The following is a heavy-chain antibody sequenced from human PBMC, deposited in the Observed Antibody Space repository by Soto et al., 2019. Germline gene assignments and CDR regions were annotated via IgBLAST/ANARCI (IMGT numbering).Heavy chain of an antibody. D-gene: IGHD6-19*01. V-gene: IGHV3-33*01. CDR1: EITFSSYG. CDR2: IWYDGSNK. J-gene: IGHJ4*02. Sequence: QVQLVESGGGVVQPGRSLRLSCAASEITFSSYGMHWVRQAPGKGLEWVAVIWYDGSNKYYADSVKGRFTISRDNSKNTLYMQMNSLRAEDTAVYYCAREKNVGYSSGWLNYWGQGTLVTVSS. CDR3: AREKNVGYSSGWLNY.